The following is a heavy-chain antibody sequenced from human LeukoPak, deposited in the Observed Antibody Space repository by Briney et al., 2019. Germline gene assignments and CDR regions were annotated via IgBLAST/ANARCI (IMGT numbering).Heavy chain of an antibody. V-gene: IGHV3-30*18. CDR3: AKDWGYCSSTSCPTGY. J-gene: IGHJ4*02. Sequence: RSLRLSCAASGFTFSSYGMHWVRQAPGKGLEWVAVISYDGSNKYYADSVKGRFTISRDNSKNTLYLQMNSLRAEDTAVYYYAKDWGYCSSTSCPTGYWGQGTLVTVSS. D-gene: IGHD2-2*01. CDR1: GFTFSSYG. CDR2: ISYDGSNK.